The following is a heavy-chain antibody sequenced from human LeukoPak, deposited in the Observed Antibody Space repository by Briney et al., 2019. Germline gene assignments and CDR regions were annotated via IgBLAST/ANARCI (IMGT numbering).Heavy chain of an antibody. D-gene: IGHD2-15*01. CDR1: GFTFSSYA. V-gene: IGHV3-30*04. CDR3: ARDVEGSAKYYFDY. CDR2: ISVDGRDK. J-gene: IGHJ4*02. Sequence: GGSLRLSCEASGFTFSSYAMHWVRRAPGKGLEWVAVISVDGRDKHHVDSVKGRFTISRDNSKSTLYLQMNSLRGDDTAVYFCARDVEGSAKYYFDYWGQGTLVSLSS.